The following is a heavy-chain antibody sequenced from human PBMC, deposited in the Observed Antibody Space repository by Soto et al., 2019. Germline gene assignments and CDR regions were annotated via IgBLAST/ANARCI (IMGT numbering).Heavy chain of an antibody. J-gene: IGHJ6*02. CDR2: IIPIFGTA. CDR3: ARDSPGYSSSPYGMDV. D-gene: IGHD6-13*01. Sequence: SVKVSCKASGGTFSSYAISWVRQAPGQGLEWMGGIIPIFGTANYAQKFQGKVTITADESTSTAYMELSSLRSEDTAVYYCARDSPGYSSSPYGMDVWGQGTTVTVSS. V-gene: IGHV1-69*13. CDR1: GGTFSSYA.